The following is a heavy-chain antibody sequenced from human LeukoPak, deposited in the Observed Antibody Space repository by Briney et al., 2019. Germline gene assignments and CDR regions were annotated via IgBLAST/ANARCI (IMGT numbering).Heavy chain of an antibody. Sequence: SGTLSLTCTVSGGSVRSGSFFLSWIRQPPRKGLEGIGYIYHSGNTNYNPSLKSRVTISVDTSKSQLSLKLNSVTAADTAVYYCARDRNYYDSSGYYFANWGQGTLVTVSS. J-gene: IGHJ4*02. CDR3: ARDRNYYDSSGYYFAN. V-gene: IGHV4-61*01. D-gene: IGHD3-22*01. CDR2: IYHSGNT. CDR1: GGSVRSGSFF.